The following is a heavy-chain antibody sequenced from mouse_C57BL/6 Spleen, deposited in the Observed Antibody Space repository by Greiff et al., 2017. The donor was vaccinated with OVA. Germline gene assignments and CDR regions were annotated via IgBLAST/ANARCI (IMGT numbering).Heavy chain of an antibody. J-gene: IGHJ2*01. Sequence: VQLQQPGTELVKPGASVKLSCKASGYTFTSYWMHWVKQRPGQGLEWIGNINPSNGGTNYNEQFKSKATLTVDKSSSPAYMQLSSLTSEDSAVYYCARAFYYYGSSSVDYWGQGTTLTVSS. D-gene: IGHD1-1*01. CDR2: INPSNGGT. CDR3: ARAFYYYGSSSVDY. V-gene: IGHV1-53*01. CDR1: GYTFTSYW.